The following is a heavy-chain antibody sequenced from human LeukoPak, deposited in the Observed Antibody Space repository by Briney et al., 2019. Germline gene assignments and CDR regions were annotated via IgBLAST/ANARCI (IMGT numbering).Heavy chain of an antibody. J-gene: IGHJ4*02. Sequence: GGSLRLSCAASGFTFSSYSMNWVRQAPGKGPEWVSSISSSSSYIYYADSVKGRFTISRDNAKNSLYLQMNSLRAEDTAVYYCARAGYSSSWYSGALDYWGQGTLVTVSS. CDR1: GFTFSSYS. V-gene: IGHV3-21*01. D-gene: IGHD6-13*01. CDR2: ISSSSSYI. CDR3: ARAGYSSSWYSGALDY.